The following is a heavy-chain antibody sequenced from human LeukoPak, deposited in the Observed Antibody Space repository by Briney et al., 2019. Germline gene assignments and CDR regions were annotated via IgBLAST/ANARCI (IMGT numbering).Heavy chain of an antibody. J-gene: IGHJ3*02. CDR3: ATDDYYYDSIRTGDAFDI. CDR2: ISAYNGNT. D-gene: IGHD3-22*01. V-gene: IGHV1-18*01. Sequence: ASVKVSCKASGYTFTSYGISWVRQAPGQGLEWMGWISAYNGNTNYAQKLQGRVTMTTDTSTSTAYMELRSLRSEDTAVYYCATDDYYYDSIRTGDAFDIWGQGTMVTVSS. CDR1: GYTFTSYG.